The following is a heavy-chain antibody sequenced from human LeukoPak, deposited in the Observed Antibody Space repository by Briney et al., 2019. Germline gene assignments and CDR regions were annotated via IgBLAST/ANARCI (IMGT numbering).Heavy chain of an antibody. CDR2: IYYTGKN. V-gene: IGHV4-59*08. Sequence: SETLSLTRADSGGSINSHYWGWIRQPPGKGLQWIGDIYYTGKNNYNPSLKSRVTISLDTSKHHLSLNLPSVVAADTAIYYCVRRDTGCNYFDYCGQGILVTVSS. D-gene: IGHD6-19*01. CDR1: GGSINSHY. CDR3: VRRDTGCNYFDY. J-gene: IGHJ4*02.